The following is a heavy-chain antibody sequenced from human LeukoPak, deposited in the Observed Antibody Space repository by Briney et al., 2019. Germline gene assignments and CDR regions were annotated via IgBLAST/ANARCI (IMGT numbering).Heavy chain of an antibody. D-gene: IGHD4-17*01. V-gene: IGHV1-18*01. CDR2: ISAYNGNT. CDR3: ARDRDYGDYNTQDLFVY. CDR1: GYTFTNFG. Sequence: ASVKVSCKASGYTFTNFGTNWVRQAPGQGLEWMGWISAYNGNTNYAQRLQGRVTMTTDTSTSTAYIELRSLRSDDTAVYYCARDRDYGDYNTQDLFVYWGQGTLVTVSS. J-gene: IGHJ4*02.